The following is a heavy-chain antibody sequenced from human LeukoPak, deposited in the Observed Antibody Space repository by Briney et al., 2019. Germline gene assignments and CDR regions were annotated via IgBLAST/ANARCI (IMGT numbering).Heavy chain of an antibody. D-gene: IGHD6-13*01. Sequence: PGGSLRLFCAASGFTFSNYWMHWVRQAPGKGLVWVPRINSDGSSRNYEDSVKGRFTISRDNAKNTLYLQMNSLRAEDTAVYYCASASSHRIAAGGDYWGQGTLVTVSS. CDR2: INSDGSSR. V-gene: IGHV3-74*01. CDR1: GFTFSNYW. CDR3: ASASSHRIAAGGDY. J-gene: IGHJ4*02.